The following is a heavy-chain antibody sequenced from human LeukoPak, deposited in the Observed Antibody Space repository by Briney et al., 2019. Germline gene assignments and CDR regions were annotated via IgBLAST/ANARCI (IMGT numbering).Heavy chain of an antibody. CDR3: ARPQGGWSSDAFDI. D-gene: IGHD6-19*01. CDR2: IYTSGST. J-gene: IGHJ3*02. V-gene: IGHV4-4*07. CDR1: GGSISCYY. Sequence: NPSETLSLTCTVSGGSISCYYWSWIRQPAGKGLEWIGRIYTSGSTNYNPSLKSRVTMSVDTSKNQFSLKLSSVTAADTAVYYCARPQGGWSSDAFDIWGQGTMVTVSS.